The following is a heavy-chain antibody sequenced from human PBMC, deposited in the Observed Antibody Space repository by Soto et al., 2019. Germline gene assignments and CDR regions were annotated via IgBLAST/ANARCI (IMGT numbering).Heavy chain of an antibody. J-gene: IGHJ5*02. CDR2: ISTYNGNT. CDR1: GYTFTSYA. D-gene: IGHD6-19*01. CDR3: ARVVGGIPVAGSWNWFDP. Sequence: GASVKVSCKASGYTFTSYALSWVRHAPGQGLEWMGWISTYNGNTNYAQNLQGRVTMTTDISTNTAYMELRSLRSDDTAVYYCARVVGGIPVAGSWNWFDPWGQGTRGTVS. V-gene: IGHV1-18*04.